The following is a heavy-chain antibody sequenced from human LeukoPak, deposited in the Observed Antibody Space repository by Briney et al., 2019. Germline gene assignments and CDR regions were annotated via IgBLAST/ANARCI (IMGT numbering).Heavy chain of an antibody. CDR3: ARDPARHCSGGSCYVGY. Sequence: GASVKVSCKASGYTFTSYGISRVRQAPGQGLEWMGWISAYNGNTNYAQKLQGRVTMTTDTSTSTAYMELRSLRSDDTAVYYCARDPARHCSGGSCYVGYWGQGTLVTVSS. V-gene: IGHV1-18*01. CDR2: ISAYNGNT. CDR1: GYTFTSYG. J-gene: IGHJ4*02. D-gene: IGHD2-15*01.